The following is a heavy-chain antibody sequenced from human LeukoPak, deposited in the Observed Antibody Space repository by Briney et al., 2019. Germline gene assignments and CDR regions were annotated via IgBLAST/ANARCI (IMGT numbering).Heavy chain of an antibody. J-gene: IGHJ4*02. CDR1: GFTFSNAW. Sequence: GGSLRLSCAASGFTFSNAWMNWVRQAPGKGLEWVSAISGSGGSTYYADSVKGRFTISRDNSKNTLYLQMGSLRAEDMAVYYCARSGSISWYFERYFDYWGQGTLVTVSS. CDR2: ISGSGGST. D-gene: IGHD6-13*01. CDR3: ARSGSISWYFERYFDY. V-gene: IGHV3-23*01.